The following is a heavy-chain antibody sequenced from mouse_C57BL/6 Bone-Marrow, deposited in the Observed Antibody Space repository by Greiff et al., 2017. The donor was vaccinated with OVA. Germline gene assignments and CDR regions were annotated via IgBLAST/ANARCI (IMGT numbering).Heavy chain of an antibody. CDR2: IYPGNSDT. J-gene: IGHJ3*01. CDR3: TNYYGSSWFAY. CDR1: GYTFTSYW. D-gene: IGHD1-1*01. Sequence: VQLQQSVTVLARPGASVKMSCKTSGYTFTSYWMHWVKQRPGQGLEWIGAIYPGNSDTSYNQKFKGKAKLTAVTSASTAYMELSSLTNEDSAVYYCTNYYGSSWFAYWGQGTLVTVSA. V-gene: IGHV1-5*01.